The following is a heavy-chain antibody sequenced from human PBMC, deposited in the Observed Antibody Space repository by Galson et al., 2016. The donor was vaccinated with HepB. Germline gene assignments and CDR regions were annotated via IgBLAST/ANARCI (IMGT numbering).Heavy chain of an antibody. V-gene: IGHV4-4*02. CDR3: TRVPNSGSYPYPYPYGMDV. Sequence: SETLSLTCAVSDASISSSNWWTWVRQPPGKGLEWIGEIYRNGNTNLNPSLKSRVTISLDKSKNHFSLNLSSATAADTAVYYCTRVPNSGSYPYPYPYGMDVWGQGTTVTVSS. J-gene: IGHJ6*02. CDR2: IYRNGNT. D-gene: IGHD1-26*01. CDR1: DASISSSNW.